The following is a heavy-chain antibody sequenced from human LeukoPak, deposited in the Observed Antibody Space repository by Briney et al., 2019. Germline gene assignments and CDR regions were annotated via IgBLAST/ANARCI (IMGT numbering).Heavy chain of an antibody. CDR3: AKDAGIVVVPAGYFDY. D-gene: IGHD2-2*01. Sequence: GGSLRLSCAASGFTFSDYYMSWIRQAPGKGLEWVSYISSSGSTIYYADSVKGRFTISRDNAKNSLYLQMNSLRAEDTAVYYCAKDAGIVVVPAGYFDYWGQGTLVTVSS. V-gene: IGHV3-11*01. CDR2: ISSSGSTI. J-gene: IGHJ4*02. CDR1: GFTFSDYY.